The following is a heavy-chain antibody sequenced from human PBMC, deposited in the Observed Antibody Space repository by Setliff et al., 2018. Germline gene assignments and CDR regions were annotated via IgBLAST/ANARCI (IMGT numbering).Heavy chain of an antibody. CDR1: GFTFTNYW. CDR2: IKQDESEK. V-gene: IGHV3-7*01. Sequence: TGGSLRLSCAASGFTFTNYWINWVRQAPGKGLEWVANIKQDESEKHYVGSVKGRFTISRDNAKNSLYLQMNSLRAEDTATYYCVKEHNTGWPNLDNWGQGTLVTVSS. D-gene: IGHD6-19*01. J-gene: IGHJ4*02. CDR3: VKEHNTGWPNLDN.